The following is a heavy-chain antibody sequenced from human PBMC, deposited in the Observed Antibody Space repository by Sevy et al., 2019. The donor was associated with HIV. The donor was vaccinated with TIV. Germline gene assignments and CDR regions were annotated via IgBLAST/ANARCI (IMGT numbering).Heavy chain of an antibody. J-gene: IGHJ4*02. CDR1: GFTFSSYA. V-gene: IGHV3-30*04. Sequence: GGSLRLSCAASGFTFSSYAMHWVRQAPGKGLEWVAVISYDGSNKYYADSVKGRFTMSRDNSKNTLYLQMNSLRAEDTAVYYCARSVLWFGELGGNMDYWGQGTLVTVSS. CDR2: ISYDGSNK. CDR3: ARSVLWFGELGGNMDY. D-gene: IGHD3-10*01.